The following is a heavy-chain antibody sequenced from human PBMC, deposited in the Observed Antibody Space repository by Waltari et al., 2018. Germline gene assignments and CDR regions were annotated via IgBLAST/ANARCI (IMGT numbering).Heavy chain of an antibody. CDR3: AGGGYSYGYHDY. Sequence: QVQLQQWGAGLLKPSETLSLTCAVYGGSFSGYYWSWIRQPPGKGLEWIGEINQRGGTNYNPSLNRRVTISVDSSRIQFSLKLGFVTAADTAVYYCAGGGYSYGYHDYWGQGTLVTVSS. D-gene: IGHD5-18*01. CDR2: INQRGGT. J-gene: IGHJ4*02. CDR1: GGSFSGYY. V-gene: IGHV4-34*01.